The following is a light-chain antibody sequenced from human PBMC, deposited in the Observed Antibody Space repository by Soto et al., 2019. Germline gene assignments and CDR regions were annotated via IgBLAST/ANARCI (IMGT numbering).Light chain of an antibody. Sequence: EIVWTQYPETLSLSPGERYTLSGLASQSVISSYLAWYQHKAGQRPRLLIYGDSSRATGIPDRFSGSGSGTDFTLTISRLEPEDFAVYYCQQYGSSGTVGQGTKVDI. CDR3: QQYGSSGT. V-gene: IGKV3-20*01. J-gene: IGKJ1*01. CDR2: GDS. CDR1: QSVISSY.